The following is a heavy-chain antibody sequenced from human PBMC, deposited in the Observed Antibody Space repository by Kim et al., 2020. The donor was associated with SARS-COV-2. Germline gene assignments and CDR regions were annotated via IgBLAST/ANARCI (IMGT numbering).Heavy chain of an antibody. D-gene: IGHD6-13*01. J-gene: IGHJ4*02. CDR1: GFTFSSYA. V-gene: IGHV3-23*01. Sequence: GGSLRLSCAASGFTFSSYAMSWVRQAPGKGLEWVSAISGSGGSTYYADSVKGRFTISRDNSKNTLYLQMNSLRAEDTAVYYCAKTGAYSSSWYWADYWGQGTLVTVSS. CDR3: AKTGAYSSSWYWADY. CDR2: ISGSGGST.